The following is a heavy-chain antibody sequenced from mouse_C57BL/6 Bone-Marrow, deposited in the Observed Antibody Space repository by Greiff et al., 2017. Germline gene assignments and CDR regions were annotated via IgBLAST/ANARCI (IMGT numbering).Heavy chain of an antibody. Sequence: ESGPGLVKPSQSLSLTCSVTGYSITSGYYWNWIRQFPGNKLEWMGYISYDGSNNYNPSLKNRISITRDTSKNQFFLKLNSVTTEDTATYYCARGGYDVGFAYWGQETLVTGSA. CDR3: ARGGYDVGFAY. J-gene: IGHJ3*01. CDR2: ISYDGSN. CDR1: GYSITSGYY. D-gene: IGHD2-2*01. V-gene: IGHV3-6*01.